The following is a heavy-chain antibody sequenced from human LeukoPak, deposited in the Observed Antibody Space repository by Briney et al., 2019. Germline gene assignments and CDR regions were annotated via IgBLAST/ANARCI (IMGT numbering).Heavy chain of an antibody. CDR2: ITTDGSGT. V-gene: IGHV3-74*01. D-gene: IGHD6-19*01. CDR1: GFTFSSYW. J-gene: IGHJ4*02. Sequence: GGSLRLSCAASGFTFSSYWMHWVRQAPGKGLVWVSRITTDGSGTTYADSVKGRFTISRDNAKNMLYLQMNSLRAEDTAVYYCAREAAVAGCIDYWGQGTLVTVSS. CDR3: AREAAVAGCIDY.